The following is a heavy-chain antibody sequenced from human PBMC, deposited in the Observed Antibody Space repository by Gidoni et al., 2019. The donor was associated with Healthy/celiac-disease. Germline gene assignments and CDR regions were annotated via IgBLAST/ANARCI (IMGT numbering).Heavy chain of an antibody. Sequence: EVQLVESGGGLVQPGGSLRLSCSASGFTFSSYAMHWVRQAPGKGLEYVSAISSNGGSTYYADSVKGRFTISRDNSKNTLYLQMSSLRAEDTAVYYCVKARHSLDYYYGMDVWGQGTTVTVSS. CDR3: VKARHSLDYYYGMDV. CDR1: GFTFSSYA. CDR2: ISSNGGST. V-gene: IGHV3-64D*09. D-gene: IGHD2-21*01. J-gene: IGHJ6*02.